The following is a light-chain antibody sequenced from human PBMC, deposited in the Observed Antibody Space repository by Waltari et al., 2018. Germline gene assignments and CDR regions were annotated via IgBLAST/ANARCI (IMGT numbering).Light chain of an antibody. V-gene: IGKV1-39*01. CDR1: ENVNNY. CDR2: KAS. J-gene: IGKJ2*03. Sequence: DIQMTQSPSSLSASVGDRVTTTCRASENVNNYLNWYQQKPGRAPKLLIYKASTLQIGVPSRFSGSGSGTDYTFTISSLQSEDVATYYCQHNYGTPYSFGQGTKVEIK. CDR3: QHNYGTPYS.